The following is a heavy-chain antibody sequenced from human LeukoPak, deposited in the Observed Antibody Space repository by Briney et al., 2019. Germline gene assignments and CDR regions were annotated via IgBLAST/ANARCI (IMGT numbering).Heavy chain of an antibody. CDR2: IKSKTDGETT. CDR3: AWHYFDY. CDR1: GFTFRNAW. J-gene: IGHJ4*02. V-gene: IGHV3-15*01. Sequence: PGGSLRLSCAASGFTFRNAWTSWVRQAPGKGLEWIARIKSKTDGETTDYAAPVQGRFSISRDDSKNTLYLQMKSLETEDTAVYYCAWHYFDYWGQGTLVTVSS.